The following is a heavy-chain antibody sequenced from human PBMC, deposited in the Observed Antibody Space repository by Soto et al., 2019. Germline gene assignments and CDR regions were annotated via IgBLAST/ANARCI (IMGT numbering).Heavy chain of an antibody. D-gene: IGHD2-15*01. Sequence: QVQLQESGPGLVKPSQTLSLTCTVSGGSIIDGQTYLNWIRQHAERGLEWMGYIHYRGTTNYSPALKSRLLIQIDTSKNQFSLRLTSVPAADTFVYYCARNAPGVAPYWGQGTLVTVSS. V-gene: IGHV4-31*03. CDR3: ARNAPGVAPY. CDR1: GGSIIDGQTY. J-gene: IGHJ4*02. CDR2: IHYRGTT.